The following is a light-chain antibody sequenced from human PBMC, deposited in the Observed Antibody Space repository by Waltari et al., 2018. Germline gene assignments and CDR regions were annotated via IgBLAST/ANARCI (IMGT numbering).Light chain of an antibody. Sequence: QSALTQPASVSGSPGQSISISCTGISSDVGGFNFVSWYQQHPGKAPNLMIYDVFNRPSGVSTCFSGSKSDNAASLAISGLQAEDEAVYYCSSYTASPPHVVFGGGTKVTVL. J-gene: IGLJ2*01. CDR3: SSYTASPPHVV. V-gene: IGLV2-14*03. CDR1: SSDVGGFNF. CDR2: DVF.